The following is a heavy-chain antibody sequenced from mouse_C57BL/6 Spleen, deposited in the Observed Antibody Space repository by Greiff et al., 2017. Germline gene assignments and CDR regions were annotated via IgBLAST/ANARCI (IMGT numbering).Heavy chain of an antibody. D-gene: IGHD2-4*01. CDR3: ARGYDYDLSYWYFDV. Sequence: EVKLQESGAELVKPGASVKLSCTASGFNIKDYYMHWVKQRTEQGLEWIGRIDPEDGETKYAPKFQGKATITADTSSNTAYLQLSSLPSEDTAVYYCARGYDYDLSYWYFDVWGTGTTVTVSS. V-gene: IGHV14-2*01. CDR2: IDPEDGET. CDR1: GFNIKDYY. J-gene: IGHJ1*03.